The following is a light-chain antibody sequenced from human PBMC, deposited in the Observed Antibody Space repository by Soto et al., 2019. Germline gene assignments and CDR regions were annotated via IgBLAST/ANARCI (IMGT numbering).Light chain of an antibody. CDR1: QSISSW. CDR3: QQYNSYPIT. V-gene: IGKV1-5*01. CDR2: DAS. J-gene: IGKJ5*01. Sequence: DIQMTQSPSTLSASVGDRVTITCRASQSISSWLAWYQQNPGKAPKLLIYDASSLESGVPSRFSGSGSGTEFTLTISSLQPDDFATYYCQQYNSYPITFGQGTRLEIK.